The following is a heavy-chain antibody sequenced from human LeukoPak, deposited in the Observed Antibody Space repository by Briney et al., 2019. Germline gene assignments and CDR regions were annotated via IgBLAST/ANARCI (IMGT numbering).Heavy chain of an antibody. J-gene: IGHJ4*02. Sequence: AAVKVSCKASGYTVTSYGISWVRQAPGQGIEWMGWVSAYNGNTNYAQKLQGRVTMTTDTFTSTAYMELRSLRSDDTAVYYCARDPRRIGYGSGSYDYWGQGTLVTVSS. CDR3: ARDPRRIGYGSGSYDY. V-gene: IGHV1-18*01. CDR1: GYTVTSYG. CDR2: VSAYNGNT. D-gene: IGHD3-10*01.